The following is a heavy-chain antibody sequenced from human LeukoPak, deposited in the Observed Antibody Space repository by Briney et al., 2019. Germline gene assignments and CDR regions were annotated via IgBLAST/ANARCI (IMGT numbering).Heavy chain of an antibody. V-gene: IGHV4-61*02. CDR1: GGSISSGSYY. J-gene: IGHJ4*02. CDR3: ARVWGSGWYLDY. Sequence: SQTLSLTCTVSGGSISSGSYYWSWIRQPAGKGLEWIGRIYTSGSTNYNPSLKSRVTISVDTSKNQFSLKLSSVTAADTAVYYCARVWGSGWYLDYWGQGTLVTVSS. CDR2: IYTSGST. D-gene: IGHD6-19*01.